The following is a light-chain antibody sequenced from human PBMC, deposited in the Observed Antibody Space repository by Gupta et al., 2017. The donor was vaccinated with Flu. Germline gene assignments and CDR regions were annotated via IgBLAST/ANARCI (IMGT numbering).Light chain of an antibody. CDR1: QSISSW. CDR3: QQYKSYRA. Sequence: VGDRVTITCRASQSISSWWSWYQQKPGKAPKLLIYKASSLESGVPSRFSGSGSGTEFTLTISSLQPDDSATYYCQQYKSYRAFGQGTKVEIK. V-gene: IGKV1-5*03. J-gene: IGKJ1*01. CDR2: KAS.